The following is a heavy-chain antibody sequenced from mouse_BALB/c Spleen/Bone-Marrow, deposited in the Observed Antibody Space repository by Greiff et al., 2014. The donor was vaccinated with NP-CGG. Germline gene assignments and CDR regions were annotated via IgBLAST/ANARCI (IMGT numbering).Heavy chain of an antibody. CDR2: IYPGDGDT. Sequence: VKLVESGAELVRPGSSVKISCKASGYAFSSYWMNWVKQRPGQGLELIGQIYPGDGDTNYNGKFKGKATLTADKSSSTAYMQLSSLTSEDSAVYFCARVRNWADYWGQGTTLTVSS. D-gene: IGHD4-1*01. CDR3: ARVRNWADY. CDR1: GYAFSSYW. V-gene: IGHV1-80*01. J-gene: IGHJ2*01.